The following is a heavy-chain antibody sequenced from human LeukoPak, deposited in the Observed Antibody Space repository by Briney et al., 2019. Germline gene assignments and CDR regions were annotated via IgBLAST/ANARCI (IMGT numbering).Heavy chain of an antibody. CDR3: AREGWRDGFNYFDY. CDR2: ITRDSIYT. V-gene: IGHV3-21*01. D-gene: IGHD5-24*01. Sequence: GGSLRLSCAASGFTFSNYNMNWVRQTPGKGLEWVSSITRDSIYTFYADSVKGRFTISRDNAKNSLSLQMNSLRAEDTAVYYCAREGWRDGFNYFDYWGQGTLVTVSS. CDR1: GFTFSNYN. J-gene: IGHJ4*02.